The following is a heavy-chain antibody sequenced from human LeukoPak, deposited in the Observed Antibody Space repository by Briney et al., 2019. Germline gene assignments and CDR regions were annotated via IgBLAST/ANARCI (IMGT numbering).Heavy chain of an antibody. Sequence: SETLSLTCTVSGYSISSSTYYWGWIRQPPGKGPEWIGNIYYSGSTYYNPSLKSRVTISVDTSKNQFSLKLSSVTAADTAVYYCAKDLGRGSYLHGGAFDIWGQGTMVTVSS. J-gene: IGHJ3*02. CDR1: GYSISSSTYY. V-gene: IGHV4-39*02. D-gene: IGHD1-26*01. CDR2: IYYSGST. CDR3: AKDLGRGSYLHGGAFDI.